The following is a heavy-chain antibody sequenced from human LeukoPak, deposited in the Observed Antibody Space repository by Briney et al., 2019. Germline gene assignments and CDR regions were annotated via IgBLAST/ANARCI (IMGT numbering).Heavy chain of an antibody. D-gene: IGHD6-13*01. CDR1: GFTFSSYW. Sequence: GGSLRLSCAASGFTFSSYWMSWVRQAPGKGLEWVANIKQDGSETYYVDSVKGRFTISRDNAKNLLYLEMNSLRAEVTALYYCARVDGSSSCPDYWGQGTLVTVSS. V-gene: IGHV3-7*01. J-gene: IGHJ4*02. CDR3: ARVDGSSSCPDY. CDR2: IKQDGSET.